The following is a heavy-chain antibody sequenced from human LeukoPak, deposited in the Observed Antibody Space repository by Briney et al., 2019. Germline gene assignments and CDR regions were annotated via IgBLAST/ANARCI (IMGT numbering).Heavy chain of an antibody. CDR3: ARGRLLSGNYFDY. J-gene: IGHJ4*02. CDR2: IYYSGST. Sequence: RPSQTLSLTCTVSGGSISSGDYYWSWIRQPPGKGLEWIGYIYYSGSTYYNPSLKSRVTISVDTSKNQFSLKLSSVTAADTAVYYCARGRLLSGNYFDYWGQGTLVTVSS. D-gene: IGHD2-2*01. CDR1: GGSISSGDYY. V-gene: IGHV4-30-4*01.